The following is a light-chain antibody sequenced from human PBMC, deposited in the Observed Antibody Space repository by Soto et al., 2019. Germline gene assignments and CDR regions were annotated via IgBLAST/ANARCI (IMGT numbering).Light chain of an antibody. V-gene: IGKV3D-20*02. CDR2: GAS. CDR3: QQRANWPLT. J-gene: IGKJ4*01. CDR1: QSVSSSY. Sequence: IVLTQSPGTLSLSPGERATLSCRASQSVSSSYLAWYKQKPGQAPRLLIYGASSRATGIPDRFRGSGSGAEFTLTISSLEPEDFEVYYCQQRANWPLTFGGGTKVDIK.